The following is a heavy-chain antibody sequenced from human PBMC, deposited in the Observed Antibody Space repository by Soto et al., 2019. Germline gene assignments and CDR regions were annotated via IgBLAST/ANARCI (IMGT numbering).Heavy chain of an antibody. J-gene: IGHJ6*02. V-gene: IGHV3-48*03. CDR3: AKVVKYDVLTGYYKGPDYYGMDV. CDR2: ISSSGSTT. CDR1: GFTFSSYE. D-gene: IGHD3-9*01. Sequence: GGSLRLSCAASGFTFSSYEMDWVRQAPGKGPEWLSYISSSGSTTYYADTARDRFTISRDNSKNTLYLEMDSLRAEDTAVYYCAKVVKYDVLTGYYKGPDYYGMDVWGQGTTVTVSS.